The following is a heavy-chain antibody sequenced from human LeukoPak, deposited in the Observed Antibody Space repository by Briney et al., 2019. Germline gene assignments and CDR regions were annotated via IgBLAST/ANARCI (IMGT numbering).Heavy chain of an antibody. CDR3: ASLDYYYYGMDV. J-gene: IGHJ6*02. Sequence: GASVKVSCKASGYTFTSYGISWVRQAPGQGLEWMGWISAYNGNTNYTQKLQGRVTMTTDTSTSTAYMELRSLRFDDTAVYYCASLDYYYYGMDVWGQGTTVTVSS. CDR2: ISAYNGNT. CDR1: GYTFTSYG. V-gene: IGHV1-18*01.